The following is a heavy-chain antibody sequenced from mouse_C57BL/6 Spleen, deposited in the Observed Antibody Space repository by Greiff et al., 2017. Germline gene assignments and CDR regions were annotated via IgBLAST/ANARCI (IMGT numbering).Heavy chain of an antibody. V-gene: IGHV1-64*01. CDR2: IHPNSGST. D-gene: IGHD2-4*01. CDR1: GYTFTSYW. CDR3: ARSGDYPFAY. J-gene: IGHJ3*01. Sequence: QVQLQQPGAELVKPGASVKLSCKASGYTFTSYWMHWVKQRPGQGLEWIGMIHPNSGSTNYNEKFKSKATLTVDKSSSTAYMQLSILTSEDSAVYYCARSGDYPFAYWGQGTLVTVSA.